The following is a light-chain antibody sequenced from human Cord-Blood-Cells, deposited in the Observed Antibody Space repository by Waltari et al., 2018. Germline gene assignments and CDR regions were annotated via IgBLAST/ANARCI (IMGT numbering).Light chain of an antibody. V-gene: IGLV9-49*01. CDR1: SGYSTSK. CDR3: GADHGSGSNFVWV. J-gene: IGLJ3*02. CDR2: VGTGGIVG. Sequence: QPVLTQPPPASASLGASVTLTCTLSSGYSTSKVDWYQHSPGKGPRFVMRVGTGGIVGSKGDGIPDRFSVLGSGLNRYLTIKNIQEEDESDYHCGADHGSGSNFVWVFGGGTKLTVL.